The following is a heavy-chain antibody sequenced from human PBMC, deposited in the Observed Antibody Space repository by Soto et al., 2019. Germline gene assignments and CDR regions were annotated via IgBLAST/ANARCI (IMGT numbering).Heavy chain of an antibody. CDR1: GFTFSSYS. V-gene: IGHV3-21*01. CDR3: ARGIVVVGGLPHYGLDV. J-gene: IGHJ6*02. Sequence: GGSLRLSYAASGFTFSSYSMNWVRQAPGKGLEWVSSISSSSSYIYYADSVKGRFTISRDNAKNSLYLQMNSLRAEDTAVYYCARGIVVVGGLPHYGLDVWGQGTTVTVSS. D-gene: IGHD2-2*01. CDR2: ISSSSSYI.